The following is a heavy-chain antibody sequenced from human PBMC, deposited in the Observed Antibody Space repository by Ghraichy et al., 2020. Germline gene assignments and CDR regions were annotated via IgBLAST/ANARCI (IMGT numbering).Heavy chain of an antibody. CDR3: AREVAEGVGAKIA. V-gene: IGHV1-46*01. J-gene: IGHJ5*02. CDR2: INPSGDTT. Sequence: ASVKVSCKASGYTFTNYYMHWLRQAPGQGLEWMGRINPSGDTTNYAQKFQGRVTVTGDTSTSTLYMELSSLTSEDTAVYYCAREVAEGVGAKIAWGQGTLVTVSS. D-gene: IGHD1-26*01. CDR1: GYTFTNYY.